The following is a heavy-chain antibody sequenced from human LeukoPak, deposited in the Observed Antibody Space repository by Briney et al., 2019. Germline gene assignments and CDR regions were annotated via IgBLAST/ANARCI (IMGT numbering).Heavy chain of an antibody. D-gene: IGHD3-22*01. Sequence: SETLSPTCAVYGGSFSDYYCSWIRQPPGKGLEWIGYIYYSGSTNYNPSLKSRVTISVDTSKNQFSLKLSSVTAADTAVYYCARDYYDSSGYYAFDIWGQGTMVTVSS. CDR2: IYYSGST. V-gene: IGHV4-59*01. CDR3: ARDYYDSSGYYAFDI. J-gene: IGHJ3*02. CDR1: GGSFSDYY.